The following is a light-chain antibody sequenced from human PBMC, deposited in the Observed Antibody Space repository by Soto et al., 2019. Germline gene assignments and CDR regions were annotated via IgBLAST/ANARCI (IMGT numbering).Light chain of an antibody. Sequence: EIILTQSPGTLSLTPLEIATLSCRASPSVTNFLAWYQQKPGQAPRLLIYGAFNRATGIPARFSGSGSGTDFTLTISSLEPEDSAVYYCQQRNVWPPVTFGQGTRLEI. CDR3: QQRNVWPPVT. J-gene: IGKJ5*01. CDR1: PSVTNF. CDR2: GAF. V-gene: IGKV3-11*01.